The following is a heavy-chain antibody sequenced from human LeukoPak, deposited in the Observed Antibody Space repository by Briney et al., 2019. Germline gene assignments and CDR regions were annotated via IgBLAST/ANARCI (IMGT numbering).Heavy chain of an antibody. Sequence: SETLSLTCTASGGSISSYYWSWIRQPAGKGLEWIGRFYTSGSTNYNPSLKSRVTMSVDTSKNQFSLKLSSVTAADTAVYYCARVVGQGIAARPGRYYYYYMDVWGKGTTVTVSS. CDR3: ARVVGQGIAARPGRYYYYYMDV. V-gene: IGHV4-4*07. J-gene: IGHJ6*03. CDR1: GGSISSYY. D-gene: IGHD6-6*01. CDR2: FYTSGST.